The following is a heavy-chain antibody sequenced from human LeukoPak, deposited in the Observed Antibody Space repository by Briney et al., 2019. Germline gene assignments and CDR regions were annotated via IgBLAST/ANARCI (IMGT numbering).Heavy chain of an antibody. CDR1: GFPLSTNA. D-gene: IGHD1-26*01. V-gene: IGHV3-23*01. CDR3: AKDVGKWESLHFFDY. J-gene: IGHJ4*02. CDR2: ISGSGAST. Sequence: GGPLRLSCLTSGFPLSTNAMSWVRQAPGKGLEWIAGISGSGASTYYADSVKGRFTISRDDSRNTLYLQMNSLRGNDTSVYYCAKDVGKWESLHFFDYWGQGTLVTVSS.